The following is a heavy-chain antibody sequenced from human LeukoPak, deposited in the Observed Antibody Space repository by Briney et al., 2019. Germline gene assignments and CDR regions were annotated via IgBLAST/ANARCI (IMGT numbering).Heavy chain of an antibody. CDR1: GFTFSSYA. CDR3: ARLGYCSSTSCYGAGDYFDY. V-gene: IGHV3-23*01. Sequence: GGSLRLSCAASGFTFSSYAMSWVRQAPGEGLEWVSAISGSGGSTYYADSVKGRFTISRDNSKNTLYLQMNSLRAEDTAVYYCARLGYCSSTSCYGAGDYFDYWGQGTLVTVSS. J-gene: IGHJ4*02. D-gene: IGHD2-2*01. CDR2: ISGSGGST.